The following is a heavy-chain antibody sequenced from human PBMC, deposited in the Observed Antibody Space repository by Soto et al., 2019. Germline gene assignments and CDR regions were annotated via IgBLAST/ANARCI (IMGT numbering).Heavy chain of an antibody. CDR2: ISSSTSYV. D-gene: IGHD2-2*01. CDR3: ARDPSEGRVGNWFES. V-gene: IGHV3-21*01. Sequence: EVQLVESGGGLVKPGGSLRLSCAASGFTISRYGMNWVRQAPGKGLEWVSSISSSTSYVYYADSVKGRFSVSRDNAKKILYLEMYALRTEDTAVYYCARDPSEGRVGNWFESWGQGTLVTVSS. J-gene: IGHJ5*01. CDR1: GFTISRYG.